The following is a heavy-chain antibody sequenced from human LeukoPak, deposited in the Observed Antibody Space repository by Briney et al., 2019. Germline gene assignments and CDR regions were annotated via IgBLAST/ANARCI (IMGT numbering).Heavy chain of an antibody. Sequence: ASVKVSCKASGYTFTSYDINWVRQATGQGLEWMGWMNPNSGNTGYAQKFQGRATMTRNTSISTAYMELSSLRSEDTAVYYCARAPFRGVAVGARVDYWGQGTLVTVSS. V-gene: IGHV1-8*01. CDR1: GYTFTSYD. CDR2: MNPNSGNT. D-gene: IGHD1-26*01. J-gene: IGHJ4*02. CDR3: ARAPFRGVAVGARVDY.